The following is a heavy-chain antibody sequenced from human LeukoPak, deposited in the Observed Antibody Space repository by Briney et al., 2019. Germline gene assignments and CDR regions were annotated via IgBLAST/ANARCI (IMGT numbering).Heavy chain of an antibody. J-gene: IGHJ4*02. D-gene: IGHD5-18*01. CDR1: GYSISSGYY. CDR2: IYHSGST. CDR3: ARDPYSYGHDY. V-gene: IGHV4-38-2*02. Sequence: PSETLSLTCAVSGYSISSGYYWGWIRQPPGEGLEWIGSIYHSGSTYYNPSLKSRVTISVDTSKNQFSLKLSSVTAADTAVYYCARDPYSYGHDYWGQGTLVTVSS.